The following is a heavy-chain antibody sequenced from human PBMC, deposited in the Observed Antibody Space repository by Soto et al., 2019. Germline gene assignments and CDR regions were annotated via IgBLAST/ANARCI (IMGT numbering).Heavy chain of an antibody. J-gene: IGHJ6*02. D-gene: IGHD2-15*01. CDR2: IIPIFGTA. CDR1: GGTFSSYA. CDR3: ARHPGGRGYYYGMDV. Sequence: QVQLVQSGAEVKKPGSSVKVSCKASGGTFSSYAISWVRQAPGQRLEWMGGIIPIFGTANYAQKFQGRVTXTXXXSXXTAYMELSSLRSEDTAVYYCARHPGGRGYYYGMDVWGQGTTVTVSS. V-gene: IGHV1-69*05.